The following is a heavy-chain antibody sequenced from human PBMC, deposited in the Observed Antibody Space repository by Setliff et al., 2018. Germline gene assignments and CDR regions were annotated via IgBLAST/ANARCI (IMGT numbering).Heavy chain of an antibody. D-gene: IGHD2-2*01. V-gene: IGHV1-69*13. CDR2: IIPMFGTA. CDR1: GGTFSSYA. Sequence: SVKVSCKASGGTFSSYAISWVRRAPGQGLEWMGGIIPMFGTANYAQKFQGRVTITADESTSTAYMELRSLRSDDTAVYYCARVLFHCSSTSCYLDAFDIWGQGTMVTVSS. CDR3: ARVLFHCSSTSCYLDAFDI. J-gene: IGHJ3*02.